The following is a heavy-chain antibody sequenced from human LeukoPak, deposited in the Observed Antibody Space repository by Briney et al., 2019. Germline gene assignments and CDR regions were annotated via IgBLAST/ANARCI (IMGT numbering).Heavy chain of an antibody. CDR2: ISGSGGST. J-gene: IGHJ1*01. CDR1: GFTFSSYG. V-gene: IGHV3-23*01. D-gene: IGHD6-19*01. Sequence: GGSLSLSCAASGFTFSSYGMSWVRQAPGKGLEWVSAISGSGGSTYYADSVKGRFTISRDNSKNTLYLQMNSLRAEDTAVYYCAKDTRIAVAEDFQHWGQGTLVTVSS. CDR3: AKDTRIAVAEDFQH.